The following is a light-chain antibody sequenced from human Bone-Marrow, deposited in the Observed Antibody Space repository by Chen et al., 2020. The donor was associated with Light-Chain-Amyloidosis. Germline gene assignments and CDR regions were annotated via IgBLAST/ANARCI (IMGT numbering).Light chain of an antibody. CDR1: NIGSTS. CDR2: DDS. CDR3: QVWARSSDRPV. Sequence: SYVLTQPSSVSVAPGQTATIACGGNNIGSTSVHWYQQTPGQAPLLVVYDDSDRPSGIPERFSGSSSGNTSTLTIMRVVAGDEADYYCQVWARSSDRPVFGGGTKLSVL. V-gene: IGLV3-21*02. J-gene: IGLJ3*02.